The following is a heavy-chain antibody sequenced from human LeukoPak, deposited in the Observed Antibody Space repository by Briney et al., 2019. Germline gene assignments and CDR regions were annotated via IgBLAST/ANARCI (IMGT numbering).Heavy chain of an antibody. J-gene: IGHJ4*02. CDR1: GGSFSGYY. D-gene: IGHD3-22*01. CDR2: INHSGST. Sequence: SETLSLTCAVYGGSFSGYYWSWIRQPPGKGLEWIGEINHSGSTNYNPSLKSRVTISVDTSKNQYSLKLSSVTAADTAVYYCASPSSGYYVFDYWGQGTLVTVSS. CDR3: ASPSSGYYVFDY. V-gene: IGHV4-34*01.